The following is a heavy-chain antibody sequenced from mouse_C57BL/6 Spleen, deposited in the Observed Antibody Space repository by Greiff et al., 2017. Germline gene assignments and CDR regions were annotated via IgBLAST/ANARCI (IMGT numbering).Heavy chain of an antibody. V-gene: IGHV6-3*01. CDR1: GFTFSNYW. Sequence: EVKVEESGGGLVQPGGSMKLSCVASGFTFSNYWMNWVRQSPEKGLEWVAQIRLKSDNYATHYAESVKGRFTISRDDSKSSVYLQMNNLRSEDTGIYYCTDRLDYWGQGTTLTVSS. CDR2: IRLKSDNYAT. J-gene: IGHJ2*01. CDR3: TDRLDY.